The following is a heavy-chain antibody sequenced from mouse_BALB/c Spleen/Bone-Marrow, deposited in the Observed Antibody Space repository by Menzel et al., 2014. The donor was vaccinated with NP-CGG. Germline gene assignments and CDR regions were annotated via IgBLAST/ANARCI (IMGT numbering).Heavy chain of an antibody. CDR2: INPSNGGT. D-gene: IGHD1-1*01. J-gene: IGHJ1*01. CDR1: GYTLSSYY. Sequence: QVQLQQSGAELVKPGASVKLSCKASGYTLSSYYMYWVKQRPGQGLEWIGEINPSNGGTKFNEKFKSKATLTVDKSSSTAYMQLSSLTSEDSAVYYCTRSNYGYWYFDVWGAGTTVTVSS. CDR3: TRSNYGYWYFDV. V-gene: IGHV1S81*02.